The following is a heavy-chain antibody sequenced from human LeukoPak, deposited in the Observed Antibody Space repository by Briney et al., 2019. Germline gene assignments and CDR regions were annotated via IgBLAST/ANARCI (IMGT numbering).Heavy chain of an antibody. J-gene: IGHJ4*02. CDR2: ISYDGSNK. D-gene: IGHD5-18*01. Sequence: PGGSLRLSCAASGFTFSSYGMHWVRQAPGKGLEWVAVISYDGSNKYYADSVKGRFTISRDNSKNTLYLQMNSLRAEDTAVYYCAKEATHLVPGYSYGLSDYWGQGTLVTVSS. V-gene: IGHV3-30*18. CDR3: AKEATHLVPGYSYGLSDY. CDR1: GFTFSSYG.